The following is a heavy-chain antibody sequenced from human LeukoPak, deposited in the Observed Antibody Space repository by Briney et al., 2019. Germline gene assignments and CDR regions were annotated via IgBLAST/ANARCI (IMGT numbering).Heavy chain of an antibody. CDR2: IYTSGST. D-gene: IGHD3-9*01. CDR1: GGSISSYY. V-gene: IGHV4-4*07. J-gene: IGHJ6*03. Sequence: SETLSPTCTVSGGSISSYYWSWIRQPAGKGLEWIGRIYTSGSTNYNPSLKSRVTMSVDTSKNQFSLKLSSVTAADTAVYYCARGTHYDILAGLYYYYMDVWGKGTTVTVSS. CDR3: ARGTHYDILAGLYYYYMDV.